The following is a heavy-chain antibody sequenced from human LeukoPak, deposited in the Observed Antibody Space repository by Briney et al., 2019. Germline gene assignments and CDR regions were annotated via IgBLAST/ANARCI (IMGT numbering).Heavy chain of an antibody. CDR1: GGTFSTYP. V-gene: IGHV1-69*17. Sequence: ASVKVSCKASGGTFSTYPISWVRQAPGQGLEWMGGIIPIVGIANYAQKFRGRVTVTADKSTNTAYMELSSLRSEDTAVYYCARDGEMAAIYFDYWGQGTLVTVSS. J-gene: IGHJ4*02. CDR3: ARDGEMAAIYFDY. D-gene: IGHD5-24*01. CDR2: IIPIVGIA.